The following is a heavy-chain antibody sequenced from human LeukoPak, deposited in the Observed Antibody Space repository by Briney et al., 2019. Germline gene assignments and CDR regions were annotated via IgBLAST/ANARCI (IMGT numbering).Heavy chain of an antibody. J-gene: IGHJ4*02. CDR2: IYSGGST. V-gene: IGHV3-53*01. Sequence: GGSLRLSCAASGFTVSSNDMSWVRQAPGKGLEWVSIIYSGGSTYYADSVKGRFTISRDDSKNTLYLHMNSLRAEDTAVYYCARAPNWRFDHWGQGTLVTVSS. CDR3: ARAPNWRFDH. D-gene: IGHD1-1*01. CDR1: GFTVSSND.